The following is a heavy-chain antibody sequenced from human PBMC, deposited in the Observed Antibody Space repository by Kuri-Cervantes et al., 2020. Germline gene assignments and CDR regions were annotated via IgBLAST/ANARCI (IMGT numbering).Heavy chain of an antibody. CDR1: GGSISSGSYY. J-gene: IGHJ3*02. D-gene: IGHD6-13*01. CDR3: ARGVWQQPVLGALDI. CDR2: IYTSGST. V-gene: IGHV4-61*02. Sequence: SETLSLTCTVSGGSISSGSYYWSWIRQPAGKGLEWIGRIYTSGSTNYNPSLKSRVTISVDTSKNQFSLKLSSVIAADTAIYYCARGVWQQPVLGALDIWGQGTMVTVSS.